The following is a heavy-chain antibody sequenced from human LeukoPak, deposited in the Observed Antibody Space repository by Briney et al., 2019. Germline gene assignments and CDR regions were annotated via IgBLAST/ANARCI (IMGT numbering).Heavy chain of an antibody. CDR2: ISYDGSTK. J-gene: IGHJ6*03. Sequence: GRSLRLSCAASGFTFSSYAIHWVRQAPGKGLEWVALISYDGSTKYSTDSVKGRFTISRDNSKNTVYLQMDSLRAEDTAVYYCARDPYYMDVWGKGTTVTVSS. CDR3: ARDPYYMDV. V-gene: IGHV3-30*04. CDR1: GFTFSSYA.